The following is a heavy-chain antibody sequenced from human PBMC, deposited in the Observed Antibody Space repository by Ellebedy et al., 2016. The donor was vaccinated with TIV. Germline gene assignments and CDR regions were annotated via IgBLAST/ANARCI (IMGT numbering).Heavy chain of an antibody. J-gene: IGHJ5*02. CDR3: ATMRRATRGFDP. D-gene: IGHD3-10*01. Sequence: GSLRLSXNVSGGSIGDYYYTWIRQPPGKGLEWIGNIHYSESTKYNPSLKSRLTISLDASRNQFSLRLISVTAADTAMYYCATMRRATRGFDPWGQGTLVTVSS. V-gene: IGHV4-59*08. CDR1: GGSIGDYY. CDR2: IHYSEST.